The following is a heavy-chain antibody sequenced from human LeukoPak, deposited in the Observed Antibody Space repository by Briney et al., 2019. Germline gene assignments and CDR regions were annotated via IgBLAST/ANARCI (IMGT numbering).Heavy chain of an antibody. D-gene: IGHD6-13*01. Sequence: PSETLSLACAVYGGSFSGYYWSWIRQPPGKELEWIGEINHSGSTNYNPSLKSRVTTSVDTSKDQFSLKLSSVTAADTAVYYCAAPLGIAAAGTGFDGYNWFDPWGQGTLVTVSS. CDR3: AAPLGIAAAGTGFDGYNWFDP. J-gene: IGHJ5*02. V-gene: IGHV4-34*01. CDR2: INHSGST. CDR1: GGSFSGYY.